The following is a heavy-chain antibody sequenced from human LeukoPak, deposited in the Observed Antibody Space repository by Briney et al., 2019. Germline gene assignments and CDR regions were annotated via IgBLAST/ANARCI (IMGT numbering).Heavy chain of an antibody. CDR1: GFTFSDYW. Sequence: GGSLRLSCAAAGFTFSDYWMSWVRQAPGKGLEWVANIKQDGSERYCVDSVKGRFTISRDNAKNSLSLHMNSLRAEDTAVYYCARLWATVIDWGAFDIWGQGTMITVSS. CDR2: IKQDGSER. J-gene: IGHJ3*02. V-gene: IGHV3-7*01. CDR3: ARLWATVIDWGAFDI. D-gene: IGHD4-17*01.